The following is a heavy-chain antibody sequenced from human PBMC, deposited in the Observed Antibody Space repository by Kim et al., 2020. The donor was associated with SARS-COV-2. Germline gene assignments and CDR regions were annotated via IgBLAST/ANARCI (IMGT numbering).Heavy chain of an antibody. CDR2: IYYSGST. V-gene: IGHV4-39*01. Sequence: SETLSLTCTVSGGSISSSSYYWGWIRQPPGKGLEWIGSIYYSGSTYYNPSLKSRVTISVDTSKNQFSLKLSSVTAADTAVYYCARQLDFDYGDYAPIWGQGTLVTVSS. CDR1: GGSISSSSYY. CDR3: ARQLDFDYGDYAPI. J-gene: IGHJ4*02. D-gene: IGHD4-17*01.